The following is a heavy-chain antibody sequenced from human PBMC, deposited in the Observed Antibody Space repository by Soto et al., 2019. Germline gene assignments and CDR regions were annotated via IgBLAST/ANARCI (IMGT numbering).Heavy chain of an antibody. V-gene: IGHV4-4*02. J-gene: IGHJ6*02. Sequence: SETLSLTCAVSGGSISSSNCWSWVRQPPGKGLEWIGEIYHSGSTNYNPSLKSRVTISVDKSKNQFSLKLSSVTAADTAVYYCARGLDRGVIVYYYYGMDVWGQGTTVTVSS. CDR2: IYHSGST. CDR1: GGSISSSNC. CDR3: ARGLDRGVIVYYYYGMDV. D-gene: IGHD3-10*01.